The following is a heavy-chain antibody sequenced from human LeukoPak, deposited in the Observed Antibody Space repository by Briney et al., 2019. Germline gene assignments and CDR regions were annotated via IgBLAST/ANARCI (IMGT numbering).Heavy chain of an antibody. CDR3: ARDQLPDPY. Sequence: PGGSLRLSCAASGFTFSRYWMTWVRQTPRKELEWVANIKPDGSEKYYVDSVEGRFTISRDNAKNSLHLQMNSLRAEDTAVYYCARDQLPDPYWGQGTLVTVSS. J-gene: IGHJ4*02. D-gene: IGHD1-1*01. CDR2: IKPDGSEK. V-gene: IGHV3-7*01. CDR1: GFTFSRYW.